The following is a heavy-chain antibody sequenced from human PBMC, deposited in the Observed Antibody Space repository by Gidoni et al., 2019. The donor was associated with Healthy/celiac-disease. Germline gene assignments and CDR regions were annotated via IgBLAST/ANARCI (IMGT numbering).Heavy chain of an antibody. CDR2: IYYSGST. D-gene: IGHD3-9*01. CDR1: GGSISSSSYY. V-gene: IGHV4-39*01. J-gene: IGHJ6*02. Sequence: QLQLQESGPGLVKLSETLSLTCTVSGGSISSSSYYWGWIRQPPGKGLEWIGSIYYSGSTYYNPSLKSRVTISVDTSKNQFSLKLSSVTAADTAVYYCARFEPYYYYGMDVWGQGTTVTVSS. CDR3: ARFEPYYYYGMDV.